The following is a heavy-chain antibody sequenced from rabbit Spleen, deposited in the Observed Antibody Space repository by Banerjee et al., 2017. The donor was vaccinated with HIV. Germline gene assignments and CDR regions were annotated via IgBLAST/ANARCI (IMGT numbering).Heavy chain of an antibody. V-gene: IGHV1S47*01. Sequence: QEQLVESGGGLVQPEGSLTLTCKASGFSFGDRDVMCWVRQAPGKGPEWIAYIYPGFGIRNYANSVKGRFTISSDNAQNTLYLQLYSLTVADTATYFCVRGASGSGYYSLWGQGTLVTVS. CDR1: GFSFGDRDV. D-gene: IGHD1-1*01. CDR2: IYPGFGIR. J-gene: IGHJ3*01. CDR3: VRGASGSGYYSL.